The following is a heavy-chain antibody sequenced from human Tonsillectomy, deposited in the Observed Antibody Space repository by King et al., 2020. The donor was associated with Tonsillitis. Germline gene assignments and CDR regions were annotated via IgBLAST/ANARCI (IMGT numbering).Heavy chain of an antibody. J-gene: IGHJ3*02. Sequence: VQLQQWGAGLLKPSETLSLTCAVYGGSFSGYYWSWIRQPPGKGLVWIGEINHSGSTNYNPSLKSRVTVSVDTSKNQFSLKLSSVTAADTAVYYCARPRDIWATRGGAFDIWGQGTMVTVSS. D-gene: IGHD5-12*01. V-gene: IGHV4-34*01. CDR3: ARPRDIWATRGGAFDI. CDR1: GGSFSGYY. CDR2: INHSGST.